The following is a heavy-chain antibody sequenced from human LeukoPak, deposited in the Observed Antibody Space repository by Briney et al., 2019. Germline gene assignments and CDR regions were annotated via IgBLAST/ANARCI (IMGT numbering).Heavy chain of an antibody. V-gene: IGHV3-7*01. CDR1: GFTFSSYW. D-gene: IGHD3-10*01. J-gene: IGHJ4*02. CDR2: IKQDGSEK. CDR3: ARKPRGGIDY. Sequence: PGGSLRLSCAASGFTFSSYWMSWVRQAPGKGLEWVANIKQDGSEKYYVDSVKGRFTVSRDNAKNSLFLQMNSLRAEDTAVFYCARKPRGGIDYWGQGTLVTVSS.